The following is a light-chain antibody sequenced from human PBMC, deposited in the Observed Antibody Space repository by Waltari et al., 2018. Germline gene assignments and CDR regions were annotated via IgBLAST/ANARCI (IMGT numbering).Light chain of an antibody. J-gene: IGKJ1*01. CDR1: QSVTSN. V-gene: IGKV3-15*01. CDR3: LQYNDWPPWT. Sequence: EIVMTQSPATLSVSPGERATLSCRASQSVTSNIAWYQQKPGQAPRLLIFGASTRATDIPARFSGSGSGTEFTLTISSLQSEDFAVYYCLQYNDWPPWTFGQGTKVEIK. CDR2: GAS.